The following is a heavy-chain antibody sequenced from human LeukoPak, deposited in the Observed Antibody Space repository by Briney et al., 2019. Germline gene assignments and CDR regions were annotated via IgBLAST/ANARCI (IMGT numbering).Heavy chain of an antibody. V-gene: IGHV3-23*01. CDR3: ANTARDDAFDI. CDR1: GFTFSNYH. Sequence: GGSLRLSCAASGFTFSNYHMTWVRQAPGKGLEWVSAISGSGGTTYYADSVKGRFTISRDNSRNTLYLQMNSLRAEDTALYYCANTARDDAFDIWGQGTMVTASS. J-gene: IGHJ3*02. CDR2: ISGSGGTT.